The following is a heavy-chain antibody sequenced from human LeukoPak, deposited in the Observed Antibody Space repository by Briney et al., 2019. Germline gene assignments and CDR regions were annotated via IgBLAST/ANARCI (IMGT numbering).Heavy chain of an antibody. J-gene: IGHJ5*02. D-gene: IGHD3-9*01. CDR2: IIPIFGTA. CDR1: GGTFSSYA. Sequence: SVKVSCKASGGTFSSYAISWVRQAPGQGLEWMGGIIPIFGTANYAQKFQGRVTITADESTSTAYMELSSLRSEDTAVYYCARSLSRGYYDILTGYEAHNWFDPWGQGSLVTVSS. CDR3: ARSLSRGYYDILTGYEAHNWFDP. V-gene: IGHV1-69*13.